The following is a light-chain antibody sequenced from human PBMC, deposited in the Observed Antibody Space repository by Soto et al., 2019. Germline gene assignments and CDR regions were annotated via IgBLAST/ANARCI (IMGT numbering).Light chain of an antibody. Sequence: QSVLTQPASVSGSPGQSITISCTGTRSYVGGYKYVSWYQQHPGKAPKLMIYDVSHRPSGVSHRFSGSKSGNTASLNISGLQAEVEADYYFSSYRRSSTLYVFGTGTKLTVL. CDR3: SSYRRSSTLYV. V-gene: IGLV2-14*01. CDR1: RSYVGGYKY. J-gene: IGLJ1*01. CDR2: DVS.